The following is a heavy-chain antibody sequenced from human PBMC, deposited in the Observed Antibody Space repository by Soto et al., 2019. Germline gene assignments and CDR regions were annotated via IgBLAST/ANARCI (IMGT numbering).Heavy chain of an antibody. Sequence: EVQLLESGGGLVQPGGSLRLACAASGITFSSFAMRWVRQAPGKGLEWVSAISDSAADTYYADSVKGRFTISRDNSKNTLYLQMNIMIAEDTALYYYAKTAIGGYNGDYWGQGTLVTVS. D-gene: IGHD5-12*01. CDR1: GITFSSFA. CDR3: AKTAIGGYNGDY. V-gene: IGHV3-23*01. J-gene: IGHJ4*02. CDR2: ISDSAADT.